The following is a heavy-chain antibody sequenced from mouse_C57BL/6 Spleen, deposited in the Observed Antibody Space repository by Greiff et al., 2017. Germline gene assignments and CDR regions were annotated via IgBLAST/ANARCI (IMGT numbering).Heavy chain of an antibody. CDR2: ISDGGSYT. CDR1: GFTFSSYA. Sequence: DVMLVESGGGLVKPGGSLKLSCAASGFTFSSYAMSWVRQTPEKRLEWVATISDGGSYTYYPDNVKGRFTISRDNAKNNLYLQMSHLKSEDTAMYYCAREVITTVVATGYFDVWGTGTTVTVSS. V-gene: IGHV5-4*01. CDR3: AREVITTVVATGYFDV. D-gene: IGHD1-1*01. J-gene: IGHJ1*03.